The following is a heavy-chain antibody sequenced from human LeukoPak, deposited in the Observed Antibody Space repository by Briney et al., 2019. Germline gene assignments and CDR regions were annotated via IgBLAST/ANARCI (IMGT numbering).Heavy chain of an antibody. CDR3: ARDGGFGELYTVLDF. CDR1: GDSISSNNW. Sequence: SGTLSLTCAVSGDSISSNNWWTWVRQPPGKGLEWIGEIYHSGSINYGPSLKSRVAISVDKSKNQFSLKLTSVTAADTAVYYCARDGGFGELYTVLDFWGQGTLVTVSS. CDR2: IYHSGSI. J-gene: IGHJ4*02. V-gene: IGHV4-4*02. D-gene: IGHD3-10*01.